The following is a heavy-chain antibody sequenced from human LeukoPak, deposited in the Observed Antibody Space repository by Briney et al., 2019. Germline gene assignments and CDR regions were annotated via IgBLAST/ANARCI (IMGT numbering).Heavy chain of an antibody. CDR1: GYSFNNYW. Sequence: GESLKISGEGSGYSFNNYWIVWVRQMPGEGLEWMGIIYPGDSDTRDSPSFQGLVTISVDKSISTAYLQWSSLKASDTAMYYCARRLTTATFDYWGQGTLVTVSS. V-gene: IGHV5-51*01. CDR3: ARRLTTATFDY. CDR2: IYPGDSDT. J-gene: IGHJ4*02. D-gene: IGHD4-11*01.